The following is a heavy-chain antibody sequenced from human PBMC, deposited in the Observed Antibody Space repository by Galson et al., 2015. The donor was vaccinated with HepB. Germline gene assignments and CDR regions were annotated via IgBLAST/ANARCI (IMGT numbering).Heavy chain of an antibody. CDR2: ISANGGSR. J-gene: IGHJ5*02. Sequence: SLRLSCAASGFTFGSTAMTWVRQAPGTGLEWVAGISANGGSRFNAVSVKGRFTISRDNSKNTLSFQMNSLRSEDTAVYHRAKGYGLFDLWGQGTLVTVSS. CDR1: GFTFGSTA. D-gene: IGHD4-17*01. V-gene: IGHV3-23*01. CDR3: AKGYGLFDL.